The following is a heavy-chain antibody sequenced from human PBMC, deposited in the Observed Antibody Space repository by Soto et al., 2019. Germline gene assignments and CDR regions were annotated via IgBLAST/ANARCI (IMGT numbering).Heavy chain of an antibody. J-gene: IGHJ6*03. CDR1: GGSISSSSYY. V-gene: IGHV4-39*01. Sequence: SGTLSLTCTVSGGSISSSSYYWGWIRQPTGKGLEWIGSIDYSGSTYYNPSLKSRVTISVDTSKNQFSLKLSSVTAADTAVYYCARHKEGNSYGYFYYYYMDVWGKGTTVTVS. CDR2: IDYSGST. CDR3: ARHKEGNSYGYFYYYYMDV. D-gene: IGHD5-18*01.